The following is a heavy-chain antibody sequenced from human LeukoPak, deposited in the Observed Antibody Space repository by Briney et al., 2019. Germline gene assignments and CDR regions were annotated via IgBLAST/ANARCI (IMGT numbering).Heavy chain of an antibody. Sequence: SETLSLTCTVSGGSIRSSYYYWGWIRQPPGKGLEWIGSIYDSGSTYYNPSLKSRVTISVDTSKNQFSLKLNSVTAADTAVYYCAIRPTAVAVDYWGQGTLVTVSS. J-gene: IGHJ4*02. CDR2: IYDSGST. V-gene: IGHV4-39*01. CDR1: GGSIRSSYYY. CDR3: AIRPTAVAVDY. D-gene: IGHD6-19*01.